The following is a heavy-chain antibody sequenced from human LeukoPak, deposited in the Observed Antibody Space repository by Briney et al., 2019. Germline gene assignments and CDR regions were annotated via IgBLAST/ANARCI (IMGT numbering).Heavy chain of an antibody. CDR1: GFTFRSYG. V-gene: IGHV3-33*01. CDR3: ARDPMDSSSWYPFDY. J-gene: IGHJ4*02. CDR2: IWYDGSNK. D-gene: IGHD6-13*01. Sequence: GGSLRLSCAASGFTFRSYGMHWVRQPPGKGLEWVAVIWYDGSNKYYVDSVKGRFTMSRDNSKNMLYLQMNSLRAEDTAVYYCARDPMDSSSWYPFDYWGQGTLVTVSS.